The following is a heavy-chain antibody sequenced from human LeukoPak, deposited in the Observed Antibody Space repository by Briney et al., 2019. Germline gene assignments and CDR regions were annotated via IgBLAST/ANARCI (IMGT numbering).Heavy chain of an antibody. CDR3: ARDGEVRQGHCSTTSCPVDY. CDR1: GYTFTAYS. D-gene: IGHD2-2*01. CDR2: INPNSGDT. V-gene: IGHV1-2*02. Sequence: ASVKVSCKASGYTFTAYSMHWVRQAPGQGLEYMGWINPNSGDTNYAQKFQGRVTMTRNTSMSTAYMELSGLRFDDTAVYYCARDGEVRQGHCSTTSCPVDYWGQGTLITVSS. J-gene: IGHJ4*02.